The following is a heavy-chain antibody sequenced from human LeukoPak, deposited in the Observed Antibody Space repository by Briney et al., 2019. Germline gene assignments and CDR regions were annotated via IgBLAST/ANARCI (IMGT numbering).Heavy chain of an antibody. D-gene: IGHD3-9*01. Sequence: ASVKGSCKASGYTFTGHYMHWVRLAPGQGLEWMGRINPNSGDTNYAQKFQGRVTMTRDTSITTAYMELSRLRFDDTAVYYCAKEFDILTGYYDAFDIWGQGTMVTVSS. J-gene: IGHJ3*02. CDR2: INPNSGDT. V-gene: IGHV1-2*06. CDR3: AKEFDILTGYYDAFDI. CDR1: GYTFTGHY.